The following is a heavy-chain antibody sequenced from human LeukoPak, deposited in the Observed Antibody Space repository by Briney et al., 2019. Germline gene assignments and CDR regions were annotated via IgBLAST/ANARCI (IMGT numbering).Heavy chain of an antibody. CDR3: ARGRIGLRWYLPFDY. CDR1: GYTFTGYY. J-gene: IGHJ4*02. CDR2: INPNSGGT. V-gene: IGHV1-2*02. Sequence: ASVKVSCKASGYTFTGYYMHWVRQAPGQWLEWMGWINPNSGGTNYAQKFQGRVTMTRDTSISTAYMELSRLRSDDTAVYYCARGRIGLRWYLPFDYWGQGTLVTVSS. D-gene: IGHD4-23*01.